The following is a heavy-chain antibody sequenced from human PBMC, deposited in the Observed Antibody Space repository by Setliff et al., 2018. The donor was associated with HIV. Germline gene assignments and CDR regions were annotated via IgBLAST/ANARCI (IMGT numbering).Heavy chain of an antibody. CDR1: GGSISRGSYY. CDR3: AREDGEYTSSPRWFDP. D-gene: IGHD6-13*01. V-gene: IGHV4-61*02. CDR2: IYTSGSI. J-gene: IGHJ5*02. Sequence: SETLSLTCTVSGGSISRGSYYWSWIRQPAGKGLEWIGRIYTSGSIHYNPSLKSRATISVDTSKNQFSLKVSSVNAPDTAVYFCAREDGEYTSSPRWFDPWGQGTQVTVSS.